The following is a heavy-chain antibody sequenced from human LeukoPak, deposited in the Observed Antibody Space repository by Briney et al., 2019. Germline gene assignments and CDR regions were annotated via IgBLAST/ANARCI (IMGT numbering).Heavy chain of an antibody. CDR2: IYHSGST. D-gene: IGHD1-1*01. J-gene: IGHJ6*03. CDR3: ARHETMPRGRRCMDV. CDR1: GYSISSGYY. Sequence: PSETLSLTCTVSGYSISSGYYWGWIRQPPGKGLEWIGSIYHSGSTYYNPSLKSRVTISVDTSKNQFSLKLSSVTAADTAVYYCARHETMPRGRRCMDVWGKGTTVTVSS. V-gene: IGHV4-38-2*02.